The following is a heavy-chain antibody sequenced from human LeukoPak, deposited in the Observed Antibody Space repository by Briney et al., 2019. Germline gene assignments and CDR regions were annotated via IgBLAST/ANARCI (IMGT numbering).Heavy chain of an antibody. J-gene: IGHJ4*02. CDR2: IYYSGST. D-gene: IGHD4-11*01. Sequence: SETLSLTCTVAGGSISSYYWSWIRQPHGCGMEWNGYIYYSGSTNYNPSLKSRVTISVDTSKNQFSLKLSSVTAADTAVYYCARSQRGHYDYTTFDYWGQGTLVTVSS. CDR1: GGSISSYY. V-gene: IGHV4-59*01. CDR3: ARSQRGHYDYTTFDY.